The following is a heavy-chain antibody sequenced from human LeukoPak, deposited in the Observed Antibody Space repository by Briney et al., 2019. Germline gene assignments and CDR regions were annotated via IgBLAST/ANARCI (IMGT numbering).Heavy chain of an antibody. J-gene: IGHJ4*02. CDR2: IIPIFGTA. V-gene: IGHV1-69*13. D-gene: IGHD4-17*01. CDR3: ATARLSYGDGPGYFDY. CDR1: GDTFSSYA. Sequence: GASVKVSCKASGDTFSSYAISWVRQAPGQGLEWMGGIIPIFGTANYAQKFQGRVTITADESTSTAYMELSSLRSEDMAVYYCATARLSYGDGPGYFDYWGQGTLVTVSS.